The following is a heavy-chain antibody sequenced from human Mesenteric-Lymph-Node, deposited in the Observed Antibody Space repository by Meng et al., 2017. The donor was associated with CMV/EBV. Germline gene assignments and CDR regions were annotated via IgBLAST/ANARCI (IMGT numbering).Heavy chain of an antibody. V-gene: IGHV3-11*01. Sequence: GGSLRLSCSASGFTFSNSYMTWIRQAPGRGLEWVSHISATGNSISYADSVKGRFTISRDNVKNSLYLQLNSLRGEDTAVYYCASEGGCSRSACYSRWGQGTLVTVSS. CDR2: ISATGNSI. CDR1: GFTFSNSY. J-gene: IGHJ4*02. D-gene: IGHD2-15*01. CDR3: ASEGGCSRSACYSR.